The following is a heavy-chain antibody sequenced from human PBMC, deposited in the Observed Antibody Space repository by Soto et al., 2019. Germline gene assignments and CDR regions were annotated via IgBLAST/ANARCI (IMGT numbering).Heavy chain of an antibody. CDR2: ITSDGGST. CDR1: GFTFSSYW. Sequence: GGSLRLSCAASGFTFSSYWMHWVRQAPGKGLVWVSRITSDGGSTIYADFVKGRFTISRDNAKNTLYLQMNSVRAEDTAVYYCARMSVEYYYGMDVWGQGTSVTVSS. V-gene: IGHV3-74*01. J-gene: IGHJ6*02. CDR3: ARMSVEYYYGMDV.